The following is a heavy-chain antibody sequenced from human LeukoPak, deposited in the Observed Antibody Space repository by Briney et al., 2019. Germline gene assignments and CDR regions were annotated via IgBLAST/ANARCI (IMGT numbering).Heavy chain of an antibody. CDR1: GGSIGSTNYY. Sequence: SGTLSLTCAVSGGSIGSTNYYWGWIRQPPGKGLEWIANIYYSGSTYYNPSLKSRVTISVDTSKNQFSLRLNSVTAADTSIYYCARIPTNAVPSAHNGFDIWGQGTMLTVSS. CDR2: IYYSGST. CDR3: ARIPTNAVPSAHNGFDI. V-gene: IGHV4-39*01. J-gene: IGHJ3*02. D-gene: IGHD6-19*01.